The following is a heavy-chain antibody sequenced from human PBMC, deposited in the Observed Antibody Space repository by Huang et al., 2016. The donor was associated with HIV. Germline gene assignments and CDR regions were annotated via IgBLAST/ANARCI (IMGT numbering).Heavy chain of an antibody. J-gene: IGHJ5*02. Sequence: QVQLVESGGGLVQPGRSLRLPCAASGFTFTNYAIHWVRQAQSKGLEWVAFISNDGRNKFDADSVKGRVTISRDNSKSTLYLLMNSLRVDDTALYYWARSAVPGDGDWFDPWGQGTLVTVSS. CDR1: GFTFTNYA. D-gene: IGHD6-19*01. CDR3: ARSAVPGDGDWFDP. CDR2: ISNDGRNK. V-gene: IGHV3-30*04.